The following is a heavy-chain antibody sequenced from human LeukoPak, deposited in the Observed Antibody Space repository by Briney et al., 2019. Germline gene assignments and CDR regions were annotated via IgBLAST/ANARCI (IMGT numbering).Heavy chain of an antibody. Sequence: SETLSLTCTVSGGSISNYYWSWIRQPPGKGLEWIGYIYYSGSTNYNPSLMSRVTISVDTSKTQSSLKLSSVTAADTAVYYCARGIAAAGAIYYFDYWGQGTLVTVSS. CDR3: ARGIAAAGAIYYFDY. D-gene: IGHD6-13*01. J-gene: IGHJ4*02. CDR2: IYYSGST. CDR1: GGSISNYY. V-gene: IGHV4-59*01.